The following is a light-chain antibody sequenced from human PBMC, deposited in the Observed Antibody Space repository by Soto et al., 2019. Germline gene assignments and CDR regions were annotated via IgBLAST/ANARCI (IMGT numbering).Light chain of an antibody. CDR2: AAS. CDR3: QQTYTTPRT. Sequence: DIQLTQSPSSLSASVGDRVTSTCRASQSISSYLNWYQQKPGKAPKLLIYAASNLATGVPPRFSGSGSGTDFTFTISSLLPADFATYYCQQTYTTPRTFGQGTKVDIK. CDR1: QSISSY. J-gene: IGKJ1*01. V-gene: IGKV1-39*01.